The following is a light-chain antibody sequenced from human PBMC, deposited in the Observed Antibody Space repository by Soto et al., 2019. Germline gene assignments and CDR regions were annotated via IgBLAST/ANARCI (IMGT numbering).Light chain of an antibody. J-gene: IGKJ1*01. CDR3: QQHNNWPRT. CDR1: QSVSNN. V-gene: IGKV3-15*01. Sequence: EIVMTQSPATLSVSPGERATLSCRASQSVSNNLAWYQQKPGQAPRLLIYGASTRATSIPARFSGSGSGTEFTLTISSLQSEDFAVYYCQQHNNWPRTFGQGTKVEIK. CDR2: GAS.